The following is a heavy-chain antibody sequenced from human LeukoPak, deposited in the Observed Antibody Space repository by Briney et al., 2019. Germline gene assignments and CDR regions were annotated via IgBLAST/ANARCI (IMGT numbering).Heavy chain of an antibody. J-gene: IGHJ4*02. D-gene: IGHD6-19*01. CDR1: GDSISSSNW. Sequence: SETLSLTCAVSGDSISSSNWWNWVRQPPGKGLEWIGEIYHSGSTHYNPSLKSRITISVDKSKNQFSLKLSSVTAADTAVYYCASRSSGWYFENWGQGTLVTVSS. CDR3: ASRSSGWYFEN. V-gene: IGHV4-4*02. CDR2: IYHSGST.